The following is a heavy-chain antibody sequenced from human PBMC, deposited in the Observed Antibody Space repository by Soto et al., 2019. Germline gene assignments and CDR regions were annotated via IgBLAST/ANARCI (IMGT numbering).Heavy chain of an antibody. CDR3: ARGHYYDSSGHDYYYYGMDV. J-gene: IGHJ6*02. V-gene: IGHV1-18*01. CDR1: GYTFTSYG. Sequence: GASVKVSCKASGYTFTSYGISWVRQAPGQGLEWMGWISAYNGNTNYAQKLQGRVTMTTDTSTSTAYMELRSLRSDDTAVYYCARGHYYDSSGHDYYYYGMDVWGQGTTVTVSS. CDR2: ISAYNGNT. D-gene: IGHD3-22*01.